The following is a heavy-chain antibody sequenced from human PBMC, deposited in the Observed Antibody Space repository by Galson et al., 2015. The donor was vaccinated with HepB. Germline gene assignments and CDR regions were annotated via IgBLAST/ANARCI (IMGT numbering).Heavy chain of an antibody. Sequence: SVKVSCKASGYTFTSYGISWVRQAPGQGLEWMGWISAYNGNTNYAQKLQGRVTMTTDTSTSTAYMELRSLGSDDTAVYYCARAAYCSGGSCYSAGWYDYWGQGTLVTVSS. CDR2: ISAYNGNT. CDR3: ARAAYCSGGSCYSAGWYDY. CDR1: GYTFTSYG. D-gene: IGHD2-15*01. V-gene: IGHV1-18*04. J-gene: IGHJ4*02.